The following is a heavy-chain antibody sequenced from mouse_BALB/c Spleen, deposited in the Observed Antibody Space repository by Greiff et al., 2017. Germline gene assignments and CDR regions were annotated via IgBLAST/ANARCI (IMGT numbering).Heavy chain of an antibody. J-gene: IGHJ2*01. V-gene: IGHV1-87*01. CDR1: GYTFTSYW. CDR2: IYPGDGDT. Sequence: VQGVESGAELARPGASVKLSCKASGYTFTSYWMQWVKQRPGQGLEWIGAIYPGDGDTRYTQKFKGKATLTADKSSSTAYMQLSSLASEDSAVYYCARSRDGLDYWGQGTTLTVSS. D-gene: IGHD2-3*01. CDR3: ARSRDGLDY.